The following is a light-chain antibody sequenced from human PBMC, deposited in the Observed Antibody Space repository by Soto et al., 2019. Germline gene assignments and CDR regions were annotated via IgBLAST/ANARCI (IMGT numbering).Light chain of an antibody. CDR2: GTS. CDR1: QSVNSN. J-gene: IGKJ5*01. Sequence: EIVLTQSPGTLSLSPGERATLSCRASQSVNSNLAWYQQKAGQAPRLLIYGTSTRATGIPARFSGSGSGTDFTLTISRLEPEDFAVYYCQQYGSSPTFGQGTRLEIK. CDR3: QQYGSSPT. V-gene: IGKV3-20*01.